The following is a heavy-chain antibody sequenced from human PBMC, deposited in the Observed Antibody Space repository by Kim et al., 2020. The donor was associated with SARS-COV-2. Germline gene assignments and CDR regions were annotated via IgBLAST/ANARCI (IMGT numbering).Heavy chain of an antibody. D-gene: IGHD2-15*01. CDR1: GGSISSSSYY. CDR3: ARDRGVAATRSVIPNWFDP. Sequence: SETLSLTCTVSGGSISSSSYYWGWIRQPPGKGLEWIGSIYYSGSTYYNPSLKSRVTISVDTSKNQFSLKLNSVTAADTAVYYCARDRGVAATRSVIPNWFDPWGQGTLVTVSS. J-gene: IGHJ5*02. V-gene: IGHV4-39*07. CDR2: IYYSGST.